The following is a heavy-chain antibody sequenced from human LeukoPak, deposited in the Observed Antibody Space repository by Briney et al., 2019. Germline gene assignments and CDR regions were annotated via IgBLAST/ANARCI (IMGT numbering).Heavy chain of an antibody. CDR2: FSWNGGSI. J-gene: IGHJ2*01. V-gene: IGHV3-9*01. D-gene: IGHD6-19*01. Sequence: GGSLRLSCAASGFTFGDYALHWVRQAPGKGLEWDSGFSWNGGSIGYADSVKGRFTISRDNAKNSLYLQMNSLRAEDTAFYYCTKDVGVAVTGSFDLWGRGTLVTVSS. CDR1: GFTFGDYA. CDR3: TKDVGVAVTGSFDL.